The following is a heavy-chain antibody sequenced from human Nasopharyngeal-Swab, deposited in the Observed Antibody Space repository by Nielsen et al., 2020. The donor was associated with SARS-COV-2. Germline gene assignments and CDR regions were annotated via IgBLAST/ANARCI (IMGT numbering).Heavy chain of an antibody. D-gene: IGHD3-10*01. J-gene: IGHJ6*02. V-gene: IGHV3-48*02. Sequence: GESLKISCAASGFTFSSYSMNWVRQAPGKGLEWVSYISSSSGTRYYADSVKGRFTISRDSAKNSLFLQMNSLRDEDTAVYYCARDILVRGVFAHYYYYDMDVWGQGTTVTVSS. CDR1: GFTFSSYS. CDR2: ISSSSGTR. CDR3: ARDILVRGVFAHYYYYDMDV.